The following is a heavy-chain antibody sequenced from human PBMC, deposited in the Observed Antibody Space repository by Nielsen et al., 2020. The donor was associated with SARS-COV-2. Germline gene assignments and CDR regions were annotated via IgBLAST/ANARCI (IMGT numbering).Heavy chain of an antibody. CDR3: ARDSVAATGQIYFYGFDV. J-gene: IGHJ6*02. D-gene: IGHD2-15*01. Sequence: GESLKISCAASGFTFSSYWMSWVRQAPGKGLEWVANIKEAGSEKYYVDSVKGRFSISRDNAKNSLYLQMNSLRVEDTAVYYCARDSVAATGQIYFYGFDVWGQGTTVTVSS. V-gene: IGHV3-7*03. CDR2: IKEAGSEK. CDR1: GFTFSSYW.